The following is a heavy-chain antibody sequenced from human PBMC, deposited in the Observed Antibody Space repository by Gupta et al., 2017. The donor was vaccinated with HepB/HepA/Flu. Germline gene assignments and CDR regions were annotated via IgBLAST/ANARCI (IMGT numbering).Heavy chain of an antibody. J-gene: IGHJ5*02. D-gene: IGHD2-15*01. CDR1: GGSISGSHYY. Sequence: QLQLQESGPGLVKPSETLSLTCLVSGGSISGSHYYWGWIRQPPGKGLEWIGSIYSSGSTKYKQSPQSRGTISVDKSKNQFSRKLSSVTDEEKDVYYCARKCCYLDARSRPNWLDPWGQGTLVPVS. CDR3: ARKCCYLDARSRPNWLDP. V-gene: IGHV4-39*01. CDR2: IYSSGST.